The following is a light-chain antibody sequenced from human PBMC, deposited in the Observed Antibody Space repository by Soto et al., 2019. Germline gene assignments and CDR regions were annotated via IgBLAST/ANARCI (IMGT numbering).Light chain of an antibody. Sequence: DIQMTQSPSSLSASVGDRVTITCRASQGIGSDLGWYQQKPGKAPKRLIYAASSLQSGVPSRFSGRGSGTEFTLTISSLQPEDFATYYCIQHNSYPPTFGGGTKVEIK. J-gene: IGKJ4*01. V-gene: IGKV1-17*01. CDR2: AAS. CDR1: QGIGSD. CDR3: IQHNSYPPT.